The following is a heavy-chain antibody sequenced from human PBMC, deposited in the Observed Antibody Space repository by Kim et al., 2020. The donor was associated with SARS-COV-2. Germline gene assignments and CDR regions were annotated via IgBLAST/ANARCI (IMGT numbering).Heavy chain of an antibody. CDR3: ARVSDYYDSSGYLDY. D-gene: IGHD3-22*01. CDR2: IIPIFGTA. Sequence: SVKVSCKASGGTFSSYAISWVRQAPGQGLEWMGGIIPIFGTANYAQKFQGRVTITADESTSTAYMELSSLRSEDTAVYYCARVSDYYDSSGYLDYWGQGTLVTVSS. V-gene: IGHV1-69*13. CDR1: GGTFSSYA. J-gene: IGHJ4*02.